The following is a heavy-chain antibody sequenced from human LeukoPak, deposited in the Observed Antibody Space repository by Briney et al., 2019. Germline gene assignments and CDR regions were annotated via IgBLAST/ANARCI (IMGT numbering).Heavy chain of an antibody. D-gene: IGHD6-13*01. V-gene: IGHV4-34*01. Sequence: PSETLSLTCAVYGESFSGYYWSWIRQPPGKGLEWGGEINHSGSTNYNPSLKSRVTISVDTSKNQFSLKLSSVTAADTAVYYCARGGPIAAAPKSFDYWGQGTLVTVSS. CDR1: GESFSGYY. J-gene: IGHJ4*02. CDR3: ARGGPIAAAPKSFDY. CDR2: INHSGST.